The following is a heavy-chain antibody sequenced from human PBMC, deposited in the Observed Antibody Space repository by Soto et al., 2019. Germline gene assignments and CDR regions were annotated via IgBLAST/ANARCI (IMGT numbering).Heavy chain of an antibody. CDR1: GYTFKSYD. CDR2: ISGHNGKA. Sequence: ASVKFYCKASGYTFKSYDVMWVRKAPGQGLEWMGWISGHNGKADYAENFQGRVIMTTDTSTATASMDLRGLRSDDTAVYYCARKGYIGNFAMDGWGQGTTVTVSS. V-gene: IGHV1-18*04. D-gene: IGHD5-12*01. J-gene: IGHJ6*02. CDR3: ARKGYIGNFAMDG.